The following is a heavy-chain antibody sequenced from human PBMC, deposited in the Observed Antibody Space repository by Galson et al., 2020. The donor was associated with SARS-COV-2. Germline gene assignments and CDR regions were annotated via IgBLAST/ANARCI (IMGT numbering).Heavy chain of an antibody. Sequence: TGGSLRLSCAASGFTFDEYAMHWVRQAPGKGLEWVSGISWNSDTIAYADSVKGRFTISRDNAKNSLYLQMNSLRAEDTALYYCAKPCCSSIPCYQNFWGQGTLVTVSS. D-gene: IGHD2-2*01. J-gene: IGHJ4*02. CDR2: ISWNSDTI. CDR3: AKPCCSSIPCYQNF. CDR1: GFTFDEYA. V-gene: IGHV3-9*01.